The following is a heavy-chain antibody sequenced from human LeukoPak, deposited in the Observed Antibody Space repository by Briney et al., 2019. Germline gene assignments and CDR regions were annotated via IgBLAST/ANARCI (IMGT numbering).Heavy chain of an antibody. Sequence: AGGSLRLSCAASGFTFSSYWMHWIRQAPGKGLVWVSRINGDGSRITYADSVKGRFTISRDNAKNTLYLQMNSLRAEDTAVYYCARVKPVTGAFDIWRQGTMVTVSS. J-gene: IGHJ3*02. V-gene: IGHV3-74*01. CDR1: GFTFSSYW. CDR3: ARVKPVTGAFDI. CDR2: INGDGSRI.